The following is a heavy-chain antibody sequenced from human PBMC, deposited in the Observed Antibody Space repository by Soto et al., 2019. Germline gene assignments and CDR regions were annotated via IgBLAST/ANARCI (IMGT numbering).Heavy chain of an antibody. J-gene: IGHJ4*02. V-gene: IGHV1-2*02. CDR2: INPKSGGT. CDR3: SRDLAKGGGSTGFDY. CDR1: GYTFTVYY. Sequence: ASVKVSCKASGYTFTVYYMHWVRQAPGQGHEWMGWINPKSGGTMYPQKFQGRVTMTWDTSISPAYMALTRLRSDDTAVYSCSRDLAKGGGSTGFDYWGQGTLVTVSS. D-gene: IGHD1-26*01.